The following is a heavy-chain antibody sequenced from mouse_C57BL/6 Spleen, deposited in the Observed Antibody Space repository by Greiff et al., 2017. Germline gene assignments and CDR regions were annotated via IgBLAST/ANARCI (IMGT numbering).Heavy chain of an antibody. CDR1: GYAFSSSW. Sequence: VQLVESGPELVKPGASVKISCKASGYAFSSSWMNWVKQRPGKGLEWIGRIYPGDGDTNYNGKFKGKATLTADKSSSTAYMQLSSLTSEDSAVYFCARERDARNYFDYWGQGTTLTVSS. V-gene: IGHV1-82*01. CDR2: IYPGDGDT. D-gene: IGHD6-5*01. J-gene: IGHJ2*01. CDR3: ARERDARNYFDY.